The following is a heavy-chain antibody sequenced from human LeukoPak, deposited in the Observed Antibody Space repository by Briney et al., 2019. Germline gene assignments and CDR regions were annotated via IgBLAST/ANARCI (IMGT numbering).Heavy chain of an antibody. V-gene: IGHV4-34*01. J-gene: IGHJ1*01. D-gene: IGHD2-2*01. CDR3: ARGKQRYQLLTGYFQH. CDR1: GGSFSGYY. CDR2: INHSGST. Sequence: RASETLSLTCAVYGGSFSGYYWSWIRQPPGKGLEWIGEINHSGSTNYNPSLKSRVTISVDTSKNQFSLKLSSVTAADTAVYYCARGKQRYQLLTGYFQHWGQGTLVTVSS.